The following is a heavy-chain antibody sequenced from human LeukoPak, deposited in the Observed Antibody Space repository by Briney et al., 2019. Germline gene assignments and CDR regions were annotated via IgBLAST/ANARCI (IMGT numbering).Heavy chain of an antibody. D-gene: IGHD5-12*01. CDR2: IYSGGST. Sequence: GGSLRLSCAASGFTVSSNYMSWVRQAPGKGLEWVSVIYSGGSTYYADSVKGRFTISRDNSKNTLYLQMNSLRAEDTAVYYCASGLTWISVFDYWGQGTLVTVSS. V-gene: IGHV3-53*01. CDR1: GFTVSSNY. J-gene: IGHJ4*02. CDR3: ASGLTWISVFDY.